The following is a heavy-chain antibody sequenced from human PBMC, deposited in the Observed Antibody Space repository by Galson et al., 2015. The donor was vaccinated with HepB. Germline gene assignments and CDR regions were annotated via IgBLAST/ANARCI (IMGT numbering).Heavy chain of an antibody. J-gene: IGHJ4*02. CDR3: ARPAAAAVFDY. V-gene: IGHV3-21*01. D-gene: IGHD6-13*01. Sequence: SLRLSCAASGFTFSSYSMNWVRQAPGKGLEWVSSISSSSSYIYYADSVKGRFTISRDNAKNSLYLQVNSLRAEDTAVYYCARPAAAAVFDYWGQGTLVTVSS. CDR1: GFTFSSYS. CDR2: ISSSSSYI.